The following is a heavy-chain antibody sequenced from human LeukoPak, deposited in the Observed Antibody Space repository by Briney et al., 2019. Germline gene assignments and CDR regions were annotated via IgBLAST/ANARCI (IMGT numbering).Heavy chain of an antibody. CDR1: GGSISSYY. J-gene: IGHJ2*01. V-gene: IGHV4-4*07. D-gene: IGHD2-8*01. CDR2: IYTSGST. Sequence: PSETLSLTCTVSGGSISSYYWSWIRQPAGQGLEWIGRIYTSGSTNYNPSLKSRVTMLVDTSKNQFSLKLSSVTAADTAVYYCARGYCTNGVCYNWYFGLWGRGTLVTVSS. CDR3: ARGYCTNGVCYNWYFGL.